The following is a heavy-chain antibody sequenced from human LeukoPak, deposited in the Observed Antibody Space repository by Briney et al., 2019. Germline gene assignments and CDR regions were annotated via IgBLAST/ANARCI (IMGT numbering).Heavy chain of an antibody. CDR1: GFTFSSYA. V-gene: IGHV3-30*04. Sequence: GGSLRLSCAASGFTFSSYAMHWVRQAPGKGLEWVAVISYDGSNRYYADSVKGRFTISRDNSKNTLYLQMNSLRAEDTAVYYCARVGGEGYWGQGTLVTVSS. D-gene: IGHD3-3*01. CDR2: ISYDGSNR. CDR3: ARVGGEGY. J-gene: IGHJ4*02.